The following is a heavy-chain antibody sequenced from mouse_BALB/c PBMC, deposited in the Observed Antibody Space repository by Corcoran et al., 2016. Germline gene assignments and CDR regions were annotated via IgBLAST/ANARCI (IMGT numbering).Heavy chain of an antibody. Sequence: EVQLQQSGPELVKPGASVKMSCKASGYTFTSYVMHWVKQKPGQGLEWIGYINPYNDGTKYNEKFKGKATLTSDKSSSTAYMELRSLTSEDSAVYYCARNYRYDVYYAMDDWGQGTSVTVSS. J-gene: IGHJ4*01. D-gene: IGHD2-14*01. CDR2: INPYNDGT. CDR3: ARNYRYDVYYAMDD. CDR1: GYTFTSYV. V-gene: IGHV1S136*01.